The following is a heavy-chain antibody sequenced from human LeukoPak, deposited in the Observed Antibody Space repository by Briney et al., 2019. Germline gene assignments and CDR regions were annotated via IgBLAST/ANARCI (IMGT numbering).Heavy chain of an antibody. J-gene: IGHJ4*02. CDR3: AKAQSPTYYYDSSGYTFDY. V-gene: IGHV3-15*01. CDR1: GLTFSNAW. CDR2: IKSKTDGETT. Sequence: GGSLRLSCAASGLTFSNAWMSWVRQAPGKGLEWIGRIKSKTDGETTDYAAPVKGRFTISRDDSKNTLYLQMNRLNTEDTAVYYCAKAQSPTYYYDSSGYTFDYWGQGTLVTVSS. D-gene: IGHD3-22*01.